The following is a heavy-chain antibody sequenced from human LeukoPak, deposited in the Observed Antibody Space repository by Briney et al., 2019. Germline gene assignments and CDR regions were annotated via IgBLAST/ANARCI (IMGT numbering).Heavy chain of an antibody. V-gene: IGHV3-74*01. Sequence: GGSLRLSCAASGFTFTTYWMHWVRQAPGKGLVWVSHINSDGSITSYADSVKGRFTISRDNSKNTVYLQMNSLRAEDTAVYYCARERSITMIVVDGMDVWGQGTTVTVSS. CDR2: INSDGSIT. CDR1: GFTFTTYW. CDR3: ARERSITMIVVDGMDV. J-gene: IGHJ6*02. D-gene: IGHD3-22*01.